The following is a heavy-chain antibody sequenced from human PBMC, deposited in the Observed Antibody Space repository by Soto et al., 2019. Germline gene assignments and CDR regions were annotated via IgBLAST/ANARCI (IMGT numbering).Heavy chain of an antibody. CDR1: GYTFTSYG. CDR2: ISDYDGNT. J-gene: IGHJ5*02. V-gene: IGHV1-18*01. Sequence: QVQLVQSGAEVKKPGASVKVSCKASGYTFTSYGISWVRQAPGQGLEWVGWISDYDGNTDYAHKFRGRVTMTTDTSTNTAYMDLRSLRSDDTAVYYCARHNSQWPNWFDPWGQGTPVTVSS. CDR3: ARHNSQWPNWFDP. D-gene: IGHD1-1*01.